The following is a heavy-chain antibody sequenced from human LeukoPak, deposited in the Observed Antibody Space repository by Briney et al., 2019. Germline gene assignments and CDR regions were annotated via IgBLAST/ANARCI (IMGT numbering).Heavy chain of an antibody. D-gene: IGHD6-19*01. CDR1: GFAFGSEA. J-gene: IGHJ4*02. CDR3: AKDRDSSGWYGGDYFDY. Sequence: GGSLRLSCAVSGFAFGSEAMSWVRQSPARGLEWVASISPGGGTTYYADYVKGRFIISRDNSNNTLFVQMNSLRAEDTAVYYCAKDRDSSGWYGGDYFDYWGQGTLVTVSS. V-gene: IGHV3-23*01. CDR2: ISPGGGTT.